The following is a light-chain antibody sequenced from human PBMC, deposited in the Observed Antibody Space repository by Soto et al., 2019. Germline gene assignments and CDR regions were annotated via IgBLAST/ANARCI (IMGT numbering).Light chain of an antibody. Sequence: DIQMTQSPSTLSASVGDRVTITCRDSQSINSWLAWYQQKPGKAPKLLIYKASNLESGVPSRFSGSGSGTEFTLTISSLQPDDFATYYCQQYNSYWAVGQGTKVEVK. CDR2: KAS. V-gene: IGKV1-5*03. J-gene: IGKJ1*01. CDR1: QSINSW. CDR3: QQYNSYWA.